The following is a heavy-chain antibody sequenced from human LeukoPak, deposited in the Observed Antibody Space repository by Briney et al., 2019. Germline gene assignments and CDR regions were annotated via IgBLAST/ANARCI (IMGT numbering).Heavy chain of an antibody. CDR3: ARGGALLRPFDY. V-gene: IGHV3-11*04. D-gene: IGHD1-26*01. CDR1: GFTVSSNY. Sequence: GGSLRLSCAASGFTVSSNYMSWVRQAPGKGLEWISYISSNGDTVYYADSVKGRFTISRDNAKKSLYLQMNSLRTDDTAVYFCARGGALLRPFDYWGQGTLVTVSS. CDR2: ISSNGDTV. J-gene: IGHJ4*02.